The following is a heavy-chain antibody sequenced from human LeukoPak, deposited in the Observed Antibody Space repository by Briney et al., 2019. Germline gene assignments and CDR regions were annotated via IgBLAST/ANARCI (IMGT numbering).Heavy chain of an antibody. D-gene: IGHD3-10*01. Sequence: PSETLSLTCTVSGGSISSYYWSWIRQPPGKGLEWIGYIYYSGSTNYNPSLKSRVTISVDTSKNQFSLKLRSVTAADMAVYYCARTPGRWFAPWGQGTLVTVSS. V-gene: IGHV4-59*01. CDR2: IYYSGST. J-gene: IGHJ5*02. CDR3: ARTPGRWFAP. CDR1: GGSISSYY.